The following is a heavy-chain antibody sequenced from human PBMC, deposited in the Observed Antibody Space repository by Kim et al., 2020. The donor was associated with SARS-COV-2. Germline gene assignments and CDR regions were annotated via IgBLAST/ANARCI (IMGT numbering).Heavy chain of an antibody. CDR3: AKESPIRWELRKYYFDY. J-gene: IGHJ4*02. CDR2: ISWNSGSI. D-gene: IGHD1-26*01. V-gene: IGHV3-9*01. CDR1: GFTFDDYA. Sequence: GGSLRLSCAASGFTFDDYAMHWVRQAPGKGLEWVSGISWNSGSIGYADSVKGRFTISRDNAKNSLYLQMNSLRAEDTALYYCAKESPIRWELRKYYFDYWGQGTLVTVSS.